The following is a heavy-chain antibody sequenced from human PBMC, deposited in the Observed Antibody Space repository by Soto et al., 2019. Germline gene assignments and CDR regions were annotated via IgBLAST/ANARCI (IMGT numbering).Heavy chain of an antibody. V-gene: IGHV4-4*02. Sequence: PSETLSLTCAVSGGSISSSNWWSWVRQPPGKGLEWIGEIHHSGSTNDNPSLKSRVTISVDKSKNQFSLKLTSVTAADTAVYYCARIYARYNYDSGWGQGTLVTVSS. CDR3: ARIYARYNYDSG. D-gene: IGHD3-16*01. J-gene: IGHJ4*02. CDR1: GGSISSSNW. CDR2: IHHSGST.